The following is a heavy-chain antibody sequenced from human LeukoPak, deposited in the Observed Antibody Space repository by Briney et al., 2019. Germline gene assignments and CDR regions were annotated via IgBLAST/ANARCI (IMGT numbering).Heavy chain of an antibody. J-gene: IGHJ4*02. Sequence: SETLSLTCTVSGGSISSGGYYWSWIRQHPGKGLEWIGYIYYSGSTYYNPPLKSRVTISVDTSKNQFSLKLSSVTAADTAVYYCARAKAYYYDSSGYYDYWGQGTLVTVSS. CDR2: IYYSGST. D-gene: IGHD3-22*01. CDR1: GGSISSGGYY. CDR3: ARAKAYYYDSSGYYDY. V-gene: IGHV4-31*03.